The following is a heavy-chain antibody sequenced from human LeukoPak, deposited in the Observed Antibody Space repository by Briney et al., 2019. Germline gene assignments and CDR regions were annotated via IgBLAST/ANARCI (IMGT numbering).Heavy chain of an antibody. D-gene: IGHD6-19*01. Sequence: ASVKVSCKASGYTFTSYYMHWVRQAPGQGLEWMGIMNPSGGSTSYAQKFQGRVTMTRDTSTSTVYMELSSLRSEDTAVYYCARIQEAGTVAGETVDYWGQGTLVTVSS. J-gene: IGHJ4*02. V-gene: IGHV1-46*01. CDR3: ARIQEAGTVAGETVDY. CDR2: MNPSGGST. CDR1: GYTFTSYY.